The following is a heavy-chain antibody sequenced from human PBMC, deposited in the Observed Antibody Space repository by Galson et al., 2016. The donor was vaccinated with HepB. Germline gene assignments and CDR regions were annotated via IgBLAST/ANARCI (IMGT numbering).Heavy chain of an antibody. CDR2: ISYDGSNK. Sequence: SLRLSCAASGFTFSNYGMHWVRQAPGTGLEWVAVISYDGSNKYYADSVKGRFTISRDNSKNTLYLQMNSLRAEDTAVYYCASLRSGSYAFDIWGQGTMVTVSS. CDR1: GFTFSNYG. J-gene: IGHJ3*02. D-gene: IGHD3-22*01. V-gene: IGHV3-30*03. CDR3: ASLRSGSYAFDI.